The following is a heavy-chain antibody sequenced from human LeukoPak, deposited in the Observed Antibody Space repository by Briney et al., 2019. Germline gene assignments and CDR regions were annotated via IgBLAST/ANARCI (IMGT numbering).Heavy chain of an antibody. V-gene: IGHV3-53*01. CDR1: GFTVSSNY. Sequence: GGSLRLSCAASGFTVSSNYMSWVRQAPGKGLEWVSVIYNSGSTFYADSVKGRFTISRDNSKNTLYLQMNSLRADDTAVYFCATVYYESSGYSQAFDHWGQGTLVTVSS. J-gene: IGHJ4*02. CDR3: ATVYYESSGYSQAFDH. D-gene: IGHD3-22*01. CDR2: IYNSGST.